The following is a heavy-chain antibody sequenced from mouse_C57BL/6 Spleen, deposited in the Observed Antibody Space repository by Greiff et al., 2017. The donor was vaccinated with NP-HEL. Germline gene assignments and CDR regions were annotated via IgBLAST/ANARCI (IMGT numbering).Heavy chain of an antibody. D-gene: IGHD2-5*01. J-gene: IGHJ4*01. CDR1: GFTFSDYG. Sequence: EVHLVESGGGLVKPGGSLKLSCAASGFTFSDYGMHWVRQAPEKGLEWVAYISSGSSTIYYADTVKGRFTISRDNAKNTLFLQMTSLRSEDTAMYYCAGRDYSNYYAMDYWGQGTSVTVSS. V-gene: IGHV5-17*01. CDR3: AGRDYSNYYAMDY. CDR2: ISSGSSTI.